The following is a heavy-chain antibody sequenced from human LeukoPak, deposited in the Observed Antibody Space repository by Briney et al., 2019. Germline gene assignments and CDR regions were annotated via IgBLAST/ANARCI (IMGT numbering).Heavy chain of an antibody. J-gene: IGHJ4*02. V-gene: IGHV4-4*02. CDR1: GGSISSSNW. CDR2: IYHSGST. Sequence: SETLSLTCAVSGGSISSSNWWSWVRQPPGKGLEWIGEIYHSGSTNYNPSLKSRVTISVDKSKNQFSLKLSSVTAADTAVYYCARDPTPQRKEYYFDYWGQGTLVTVSS. CDR3: ARDPTPQRKEYYFDY.